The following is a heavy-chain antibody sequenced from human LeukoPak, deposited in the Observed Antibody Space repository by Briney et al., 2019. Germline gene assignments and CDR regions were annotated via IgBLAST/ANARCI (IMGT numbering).Heavy chain of an antibody. D-gene: IGHD3-10*01. Sequence: GGSLRLSCAASGFTFSGSAMHWVRQASGKGLEWVGRIRSKANSYATAYAASVKGRFTISRDDSKNTAYLQMNSLKTEDTAVYYCTRPAVVRGVNADYRGQGTLVTVSS. V-gene: IGHV3-73*01. J-gene: IGHJ4*02. CDR2: IRSKANSYAT. CDR3: TRPAVVRGVNADY. CDR1: GFTFSGSA.